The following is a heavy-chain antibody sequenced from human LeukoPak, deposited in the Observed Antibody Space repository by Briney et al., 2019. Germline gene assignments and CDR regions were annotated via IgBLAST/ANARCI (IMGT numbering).Heavy chain of an antibody. CDR3: ARDSHDRFFDP. J-gene: IGHJ5*02. V-gene: IGHV4-34*01. CDR1: GGSFSGYY. D-gene: IGHD1-14*01. CDR2: INHSGST. Sequence: SETLSLTCAVYGGSFSGYYWSWIRQPPGKGLEWIGEINHSGSTNYNPSLKSRVTISVDTSKNQFSLKLSSVTAADTAVYYCARDSHDRFFDPWGQGTLVTVSS.